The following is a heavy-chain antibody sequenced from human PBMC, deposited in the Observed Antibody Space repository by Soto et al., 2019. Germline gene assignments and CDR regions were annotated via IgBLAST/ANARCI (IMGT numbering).Heavy chain of an antibody. CDR2: INSDGSST. CDR1: GLLVSSYC. V-gene: IGHV3-74*01. Sequence: WWSLRLCCSACGLLVSSYCMDWVRQAPGKGLVWVSRINSDGSSTSYADSVKGRFTISRDNAKNTLYLQMNSLRAEDTAVYYCAIDYGPAGVDYWGQGTLVTVSS. CDR3: AIDYGPAGVDY. D-gene: IGHD4-17*01. J-gene: IGHJ4*02.